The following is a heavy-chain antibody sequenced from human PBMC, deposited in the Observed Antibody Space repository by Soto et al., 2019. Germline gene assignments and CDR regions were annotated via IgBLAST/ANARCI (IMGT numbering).Heavy chain of an antibody. CDR3: ARIAVAATYYFDS. CDR2: IHYGESS. J-gene: IGHJ4*02. V-gene: IGHV4-31*03. D-gene: IGHD6-19*01. Sequence: QVQLQESGPGLVKPSQTLSLTCTVSGGSITRGGYYWSWIRQHPGKGLDWIVYIHYGESSFYNPSLESRLTISVDTSKNQFSLRLSSVTAADTAVYYCARIAVAATYYFDSWGQGTLVTVSS. CDR1: GGSITRGGYY.